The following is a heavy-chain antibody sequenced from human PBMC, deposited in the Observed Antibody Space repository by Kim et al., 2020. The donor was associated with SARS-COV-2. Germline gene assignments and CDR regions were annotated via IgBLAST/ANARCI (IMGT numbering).Heavy chain of an antibody. J-gene: IGHJ6*03. D-gene: IGHD6-6*01. CDR3: AKGERYSSSPYYYYMDV. V-gene: IGHV3-23*01. CDR1: GFSFSSYA. Sequence: VGSLRLSCAASGFSFSSYAMTWVRQAPGRGLEWVSTNIFKDGDTYYADSVKGRFTISRDNSKRTLYLQLNSLRVDDTAIYYCAKGERYSSSPYYYYMDV. CDR2: NIFKDGDT.